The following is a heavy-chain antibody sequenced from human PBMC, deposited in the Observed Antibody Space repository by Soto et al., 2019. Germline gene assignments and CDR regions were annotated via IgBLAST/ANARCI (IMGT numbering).Heavy chain of an antibody. V-gene: IGHV1-8*01. CDR2: MNPNSGNT. CDR3: ARGPGITGKYNWFDP. CDR1: GYTFTSYD. D-gene: IGHD1-20*01. J-gene: IGHJ5*02. Sequence: ASVKVSCKASGYTFTSYDINWVRQATGQGLEWMGWMNPNSGNTSYAQKFQGRVTMTRNTSISTAYMELSSLRSEDTAVYYCARGPGITGKYNWFDPWGQGTLVTVSS.